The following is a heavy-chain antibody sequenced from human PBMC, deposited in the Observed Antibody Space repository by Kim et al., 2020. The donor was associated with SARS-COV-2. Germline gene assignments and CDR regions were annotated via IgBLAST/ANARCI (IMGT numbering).Heavy chain of an antibody. D-gene: IGHD3-22*01. J-gene: IGHJ4*02. V-gene: IGHV1-8*01. CDR3: AKDYYDSSGYYWREY. CDR1: GYTFTNYN. Sequence: ASVKVSCKASGYTFTNYNIIWVRQAPGQGLEWMGWMNPNSGQTGYAQKFQGRVSMTRYTSISTAYMELSSLRSEDTAVYYCAKDYYDSSGYYWREYWGQGTLVTVSS. CDR2: MNPNSGQT.